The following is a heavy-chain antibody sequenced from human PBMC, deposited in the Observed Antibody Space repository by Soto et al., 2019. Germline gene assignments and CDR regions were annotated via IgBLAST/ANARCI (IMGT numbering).Heavy chain of an antibody. D-gene: IGHD3-3*01. Sequence: PGGSLRLSCAASGFTFSSYEMNWVRQAPGKGLEWVSYISSSGSTIYYADSVKGRFTISRDNAKNSLYLQMNSLRAEDTAVYYCARAGYDFWSGYFDYWGQGTLVTVSS. CDR3: ARAGYDFWSGYFDY. J-gene: IGHJ4*02. CDR1: GFTFSSYE. CDR2: ISSSGSTI. V-gene: IGHV3-48*03.